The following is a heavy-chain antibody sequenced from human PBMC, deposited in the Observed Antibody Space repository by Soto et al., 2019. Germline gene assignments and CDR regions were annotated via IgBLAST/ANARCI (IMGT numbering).Heavy chain of an antibody. CDR1: GFTVSSYA. V-gene: IGHV3-30-3*01. J-gene: IGHJ4*02. CDR2: ISYDGSNK. CDR3: AREGITIFGAAPPFDY. D-gene: IGHD3-3*01. Sequence: GGSLRLSCAASGFTVSSYALHWVRQAPGKGLEWVALISYDGSNKYYADSVKGRFTISRDNSKNTLYLQMNSLRAEDTAVYYCAREGITIFGAAPPFDYWGQGTLVTVSS.